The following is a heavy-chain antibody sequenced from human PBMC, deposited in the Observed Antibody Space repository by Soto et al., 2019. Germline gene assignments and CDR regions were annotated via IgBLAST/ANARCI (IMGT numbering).Heavy chain of an antibody. D-gene: IGHD5-12*01. V-gene: IGHV4-59*01. CDR1: GGSISNYY. CDR3: ARGLTIDGYNQYYFDY. Sequence: QVQLQESGPGLVKPSETLSLTCTVSGGSISNYYWSWIRQPPGKGLEWFGYIYYSGSTNYNPSLESRVIISVDTSKNQFSLRLTSVTAADTAVYYCARGLTIDGYNQYYFDYWGQGTLVTVSS. J-gene: IGHJ4*02. CDR2: IYYSGST.